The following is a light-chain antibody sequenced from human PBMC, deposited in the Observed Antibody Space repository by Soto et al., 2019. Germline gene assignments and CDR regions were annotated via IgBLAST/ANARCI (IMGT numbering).Light chain of an antibody. CDR3: QQCRNWPLT. CDR2: DAS. V-gene: IGKV3-15*01. J-gene: IGKJ4*01. CDR1: QNVYNN. Sequence: EIVMKQSPATLSVSPGEGATISCKASQNVYNNLAWYQQIPGQPPRLLIYDASTRATGISARFSGSGYGTEFTLTISSLQSEDFAVYFCQQCRNWPLTFGGGTKV.